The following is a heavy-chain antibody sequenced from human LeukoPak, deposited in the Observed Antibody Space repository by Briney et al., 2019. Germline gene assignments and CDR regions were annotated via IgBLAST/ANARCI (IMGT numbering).Heavy chain of an antibody. D-gene: IGHD3-10*01. CDR3: ARDGNYYGSGSSYFDY. J-gene: IGHJ4*02. Sequence: PGGSLRLSCAASGFTFSSYSMNWVRQAPGKGLEWVSSISSSSSYIYYADSVKGRFTISRDNAKNSLYLQMNSLRAEDTAVYYCARDGNYYGSGSSYFDYWGQGTLVTVSS. CDR2: ISSSSSYI. V-gene: IGHV3-21*01. CDR1: GFTFSSYS.